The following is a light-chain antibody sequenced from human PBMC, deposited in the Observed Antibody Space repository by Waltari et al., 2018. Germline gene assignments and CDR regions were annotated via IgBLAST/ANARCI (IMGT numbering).Light chain of an antibody. CDR1: QSVSSY. J-gene: IGKJ4*01. V-gene: IGKV3-11*01. CDR2: DAS. Sequence: EIVLTQSPATLSLYPGERATLSCRASQSVSSYLAWYQQKPGQAPRLLIYDASNRATGIPARFSGSGSGTDFTLTISSLEPEDFAVYYCQQRSNWPPKVTFGGGTKVEIK. CDR3: QQRSNWPPKVT.